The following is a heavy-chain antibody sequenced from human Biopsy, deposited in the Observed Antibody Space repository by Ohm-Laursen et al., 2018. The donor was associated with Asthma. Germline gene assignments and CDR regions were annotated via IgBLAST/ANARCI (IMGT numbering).Heavy chain of an antibody. D-gene: IGHD2-2*01. J-gene: IGHJ4*02. CDR3: ARKAGSCISRTCYSLDF. CDR2: INSVFGTT. V-gene: IGHV1-69*13. CDR1: GGTFNTYV. Sequence: GASVKVSCKSLGGTFNTYVIGWVRQAPGQGLEWMGGINSVFGTTTYPQKFQDRVTITADDSTSIVYVELSSLRPEDTAVYYCARKAGSCISRTCYSLDFWGQGTLVTVSS.